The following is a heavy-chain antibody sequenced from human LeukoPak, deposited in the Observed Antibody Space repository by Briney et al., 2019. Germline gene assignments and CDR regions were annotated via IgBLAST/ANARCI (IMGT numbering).Heavy chain of an antibody. D-gene: IGHD6-19*01. CDR1: GFTFSNAW. V-gene: IGHV3-15*01. J-gene: IGHJ4*02. CDR2: IKSKTDGGTT. CDR3: AKVNGAGKGVSFFDY. Sequence: GGSLRLSCAASGFTFSNAWMSWVRQAPGKGPEWVGRIKSKTDGGTTDYAAPVKGRFTISRDDSKSTLYLQMNSLRAEDTAVYYCAKVNGAGKGVSFFDYWGQGTLVTVSS.